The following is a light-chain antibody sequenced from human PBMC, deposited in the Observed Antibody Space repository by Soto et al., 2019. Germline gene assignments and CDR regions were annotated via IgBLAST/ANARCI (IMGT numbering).Light chain of an antibody. CDR2: GAS. J-gene: IGKJ3*01. CDR1: RAITSSF. V-gene: IGKV3-20*01. Sequence: IVLTQSPGTLSLSPGDRATLSCRASRAITSSFLAWYRQKPGQAPRLLIYGASSRATGIPDRFSGSGSGTDFTLIISRLEPEDFAVYYCQQYGGSPLLTFGPGTKVDIK. CDR3: QQYGGSPLLT.